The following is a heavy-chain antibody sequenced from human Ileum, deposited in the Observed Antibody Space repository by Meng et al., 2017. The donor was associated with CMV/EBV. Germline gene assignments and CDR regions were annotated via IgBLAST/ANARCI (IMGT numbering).Heavy chain of an antibody. J-gene: IGHJ4*02. D-gene: IGHD3-9*01. CDR2: IYHSGRT. CDR3: TKDFDDV. CDR1: GGSISSTEW. Sequence: LSVTGAVSGGSISSTEWWTWGRQPPGEGLEWIGEIYHSGRTNYNPSLQSRVTISIDKSRNHFSLNLTSVTAADTAVYYCTKDFDDVWGQGTLVTVSS. V-gene: IGHV4-4*02.